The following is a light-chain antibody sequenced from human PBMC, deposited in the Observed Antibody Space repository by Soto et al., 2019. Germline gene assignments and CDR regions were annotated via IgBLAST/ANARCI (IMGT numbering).Light chain of an antibody. Sequence: QSVLTQPPSASGTPGQRVTISCSGSNSNIGRNTVNWYQQFPGAAPNLLIHSDNQRPSGVPDRFSGSRSGTSASLAISGLQSEDEADYYCAAWDESPNVPVFGGGTKLTVX. CDR2: SDN. CDR3: AAWDESPNVPV. V-gene: IGLV1-44*01. CDR1: NSNIGRNT. J-gene: IGLJ3*02.